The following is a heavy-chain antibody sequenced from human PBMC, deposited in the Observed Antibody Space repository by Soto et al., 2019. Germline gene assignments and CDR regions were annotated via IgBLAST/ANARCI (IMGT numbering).Heavy chain of an antibody. CDR1: GYNCTSYW. CDR3: ARHLAVAARYGMDV. D-gene: IGHD6-19*01. CDR2: IYPGDSDT. Sequence: PGEPKQISSKGAGYNCTSYWIGWVSQIPGKGLEWMGIIYPGDSDTRYSPSFQGQVTISADKSISTAYLQWSSLKASDTAMYYCARHLAVAARYGMDVWGQGTTVTVSS. J-gene: IGHJ6*02. V-gene: IGHV5-51*01.